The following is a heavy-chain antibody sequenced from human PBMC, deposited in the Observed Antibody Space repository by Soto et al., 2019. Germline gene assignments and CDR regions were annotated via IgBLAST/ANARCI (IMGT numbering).Heavy chain of an antibody. CDR2: INPNSGGT. V-gene: IGHV1-2*02. Sequence: ASVKVSCKASGYTFTGYYMHWVRQAPGQGLEWMGWINPNSGGTNYAQKFQGRVTMTRDTSISTAYMELSRLRSDDTAVYYCARDNRITIFGVVTAHDYWGQGTRVTVS. J-gene: IGHJ4*02. D-gene: IGHD3-3*01. CDR3: ARDNRITIFGVVTAHDY. CDR1: GYTFTGYY.